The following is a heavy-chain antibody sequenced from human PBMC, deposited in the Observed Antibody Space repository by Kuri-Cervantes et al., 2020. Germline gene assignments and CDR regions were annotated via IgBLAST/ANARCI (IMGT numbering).Heavy chain of an antibody. CDR2: INPNSGDT. Sequence: ASVKVSCKASGYTFTGYYIHWVRQAPGQGLEWMGWINPNSGDTNYAQKFQGRVTMTRDTSISTAYMELSRLRSDDTAVYYCVKWVPLRVGSAVADYWGQGTLVTVSS. D-gene: IGHD2-8*01. CDR1: GYTFTGYY. J-gene: IGHJ4*02. CDR3: VKWVPLRVGSAVADY. V-gene: IGHV1-2*02.